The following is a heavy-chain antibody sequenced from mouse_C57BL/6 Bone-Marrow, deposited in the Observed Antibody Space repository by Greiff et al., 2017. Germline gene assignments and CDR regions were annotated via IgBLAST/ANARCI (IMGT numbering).Heavy chain of an antibody. J-gene: IGHJ3*01. V-gene: IGHV1-18*01. CDR3: ARGRGLSAWFAD. CDR2: INPNNGGT. Sequence: VQLQESGPELVKPGASVKISCKASGYTFTDYNMDWVKQSHGKSLEWIGDINPNNGGTIYNQKFKGKATLTVDKSSSTAYMVLRSLTSEDTAVYYCARGRGLSAWFADWGQGTLVTVSA. CDR1: GYTFTDYN. D-gene: IGHD6-1*01.